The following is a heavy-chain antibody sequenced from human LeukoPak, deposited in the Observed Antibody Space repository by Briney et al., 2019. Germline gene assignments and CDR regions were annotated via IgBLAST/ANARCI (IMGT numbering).Heavy chain of an antibody. CDR1: GFTFDDYA. D-gene: IGHD3-10*01. CDR3: AARGLWFGSMDV. J-gene: IGHJ6*02. CDR2: ISWNSGSI. V-gene: IGHV3-9*01. Sequence: GGSLRLSCAASGFTFDDYAMHWVRQAPGKGLEWVSGISWNSGSIGYADSVKGRFTISRNNAKNSLYLQMNSLRAEDTAVYYCAARGLWFGSMDVWGQGTTVTVSS.